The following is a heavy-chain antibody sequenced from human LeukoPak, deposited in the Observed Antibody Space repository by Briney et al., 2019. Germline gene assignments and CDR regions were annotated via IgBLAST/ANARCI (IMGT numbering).Heavy chain of an antibody. D-gene: IGHD2-2*01. CDR3: ASSLRGKDIVVVPAASWFDP. J-gene: IGHJ5*02. V-gene: IGHV1-46*01. CDR2: INPSGGST. CDR1: GYTFTSYY. Sequence: ASVKVSCKASGYTFTSYYMHWVRQAPGQGLEWMGIINPSGGSTSYAQKFQGRVTMTRDTSTSTVYMELSSLRSEDTAVYYCASSLRGKDIVVVPAASWFDPWGQGTLVTVSS.